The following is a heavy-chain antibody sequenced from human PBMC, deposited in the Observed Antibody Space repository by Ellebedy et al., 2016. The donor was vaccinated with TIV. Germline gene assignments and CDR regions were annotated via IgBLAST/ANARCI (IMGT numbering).Heavy chain of an antibody. CDR1: GGSISSWSYY. Sequence: SETLSLTCTVSGGSISSWSYYCGWIRQPPGKGLEWIGSVYYSGSTYYTPSLKSRVTISVATSSNQFSLRLTSVTAADTAGYYCAGGIGIEYFHHWGQGTLVTVSS. V-gene: IGHV4-39*01. CDR2: VYYSGST. CDR3: AGGIGIEYFHH. D-gene: IGHD3-16*01. J-gene: IGHJ1*01.